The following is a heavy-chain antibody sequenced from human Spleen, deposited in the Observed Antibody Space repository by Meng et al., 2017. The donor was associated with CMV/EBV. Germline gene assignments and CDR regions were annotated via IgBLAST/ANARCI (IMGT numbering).Heavy chain of an antibody. V-gene: IGHV3-48*04. D-gene: IGHD1-26*01. J-gene: IGHJ4*02. CDR2: ISSSSSTI. CDR3: ARIGIVGANATFLDY. Sequence: GSLKISCAASGFTFSSYSMNWVRQAPGKGLEWVSYISSSSSTIYYADSVKGRFTISRDNAKNSLYLQMNSLRAEDTAVYYCARIGIVGANATFLDYWGQGTLVTVSS. CDR1: GFTFSSYS.